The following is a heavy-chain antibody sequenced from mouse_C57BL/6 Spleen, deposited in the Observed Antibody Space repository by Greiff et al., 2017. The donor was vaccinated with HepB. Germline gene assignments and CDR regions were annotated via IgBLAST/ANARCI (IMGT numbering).Heavy chain of an antibody. CDR2: IYPGDGDT. CDR1: GYAFSSYW. V-gene: IGHV1-80*01. CDR3: AREVVTTLSFDY. Sequence: VQLQQSGAELVKPGASVKISCKASGYAFSSYWMNWVKQRPGKGLEWIGQIYPGDGDTNYNGKFKGKATLTANKSSSTAYMQLSSLTSEDSAVYVCAREVVTTLSFDYWGQGTTLTVSS. J-gene: IGHJ2*01. D-gene: IGHD2-5*01.